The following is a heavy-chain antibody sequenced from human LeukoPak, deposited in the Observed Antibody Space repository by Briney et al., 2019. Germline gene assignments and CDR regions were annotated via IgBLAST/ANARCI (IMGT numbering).Heavy chain of an antibody. D-gene: IGHD3-3*01. J-gene: IGHJ4*02. V-gene: IGHV4-59*08. CDR3: ARAAYDFWSGYYYYFDY. CDR2: IYYSGST. CDR1: GGSISSYY. Sequence: SETLSRTCTVSGGSISSYYWSWIRQPPGKGLEWIGYIYYSGSTNYNPSLKSRVTISVDTSKNQFSLKLSSVTAADTAVYYCARAAYDFWSGYYYYFDYWGQGTLVSVSS.